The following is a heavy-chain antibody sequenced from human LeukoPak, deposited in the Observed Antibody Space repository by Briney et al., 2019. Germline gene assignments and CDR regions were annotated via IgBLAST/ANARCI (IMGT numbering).Heavy chain of an antibody. Sequence: GGSLRLSCAASGFTFSSYWMSWVRQAPGKGLEWVADISNDGSSKFYADSVKGRFTITRDNSKNTLYVEMDSLRAEDTAVYYCARGWQLDYWGQGTLVTVSS. CDR2: ISNDGSSK. CDR1: GFTFSSYW. D-gene: IGHD6-19*01. J-gene: IGHJ4*02. CDR3: ARGWQLDY. V-gene: IGHV3-30-3*01.